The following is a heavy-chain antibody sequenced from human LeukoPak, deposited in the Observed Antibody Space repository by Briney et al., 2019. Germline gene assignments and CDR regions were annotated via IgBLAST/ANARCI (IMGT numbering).Heavy chain of an antibody. J-gene: IGHJ6*03. CDR2: IYSSGSA. D-gene: IGHD2-15*01. Sequence: SETLSLTCTVSGGSIRNSYGSWIRQPAGKGLEWLGRIYSSGSAGYNPSLKSRVTMSVDTSKNQFSLRLDSVTAADTAVYYCARGAANIYYYYLDVWGNGTTVTVSS. V-gene: IGHV4-4*07. CDR1: GGSIRNSY. CDR3: ARGAANIYYYYLDV.